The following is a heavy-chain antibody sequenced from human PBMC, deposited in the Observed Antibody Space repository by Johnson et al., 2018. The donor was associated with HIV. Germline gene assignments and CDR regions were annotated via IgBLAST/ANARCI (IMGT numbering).Heavy chain of an antibody. CDR1: GFTFSSYG. V-gene: IGHV3-7*03. Sequence: MLLVESGGGLVQPGRSLRLSCVGSGFTFSSYGMHWVRQAPGKGLEWVANIKQDGSEKYDLDSVKGRFTISRDNSKNTLYLQMNRLRAEDTALYYCAKDNYGYDAFDIWGQGTMVTVSS. CDR3: AKDNYGYDAFDI. J-gene: IGHJ3*02. D-gene: IGHD3-10*01. CDR2: IKQDGSEK.